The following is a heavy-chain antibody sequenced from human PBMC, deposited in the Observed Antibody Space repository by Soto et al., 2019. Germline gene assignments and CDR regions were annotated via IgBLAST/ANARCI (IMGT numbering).Heavy chain of an antibody. V-gene: IGHV1-3*01. D-gene: IGHD3-10*01. CDR1: GYTFTSYA. J-gene: IGHJ3*02. CDR3: SRDSRELLWFGELLCDAFDI. Sequence: GASVKVSCKASGYTFTSYAMHWVRQAPGQRLEWMGWINAGNGNTKYSQKFQGRVTITRDTSASTAYMELSSLRSEDTAVYYCSRDSRELLWFGELLCDAFDIWGQGTMVTVSS. CDR2: INAGNGNT.